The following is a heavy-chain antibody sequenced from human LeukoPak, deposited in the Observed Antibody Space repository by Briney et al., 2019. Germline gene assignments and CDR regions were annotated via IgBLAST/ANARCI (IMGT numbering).Heavy chain of an antibody. V-gene: IGHV4-30-2*03. D-gene: IGHD2-2*01. CDR2: IYYSGST. Sequence: SETLSLTCTVSGGSISRGGYYWSWIRQPPGKGLEWIGYIYYSGSTYYNPSLKSRVTISVDTSKNQFSLKLSSVTAADTAVYYCARHGGPPIVVVPAAIGYWGQGTLDTASS. J-gene: IGHJ4*02. CDR1: GGSISRGGYY. CDR3: ARHGGPPIVVVPAAIGY.